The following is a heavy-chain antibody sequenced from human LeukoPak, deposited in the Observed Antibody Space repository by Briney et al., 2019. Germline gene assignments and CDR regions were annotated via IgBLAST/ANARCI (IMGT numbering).Heavy chain of an antibody. CDR1: GYTFTSYG. J-gene: IGHJ4*02. Sequence: GASVKVSCKASGYTFTSYGISWVRQAPGQGLEWMGWMNPNNGDTRYAQNFQGRVTFTRDTSINTAYMDLSTLRSDDTAVYYCARGAYSYGYDWGQGTLVTVSS. D-gene: IGHD5-18*01. CDR3: ARGAYSYGYD. CDR2: MNPNNGDT. V-gene: IGHV1-8*03.